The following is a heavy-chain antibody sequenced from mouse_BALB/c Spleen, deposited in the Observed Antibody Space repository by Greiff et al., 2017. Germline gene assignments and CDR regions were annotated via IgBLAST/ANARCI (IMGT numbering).Heavy chain of an antibody. J-gene: IGHJ2*01. CDR1: GFTFSSFG. Sequence: EVMLVESGGGLVQPGGSRKLSCAASGFTFSSFGMHWVRQAPEKGLEWVAYISSGSSTIYYADTVKGRFTISRDNPKNTLFLQMTSLRSEDTAMYYCARLGDYAYYFDYWGQGTTLTVSS. D-gene: IGHD2-4*01. V-gene: IGHV5-17*02. CDR2: ISSGSSTI. CDR3: ARLGDYAYYFDY.